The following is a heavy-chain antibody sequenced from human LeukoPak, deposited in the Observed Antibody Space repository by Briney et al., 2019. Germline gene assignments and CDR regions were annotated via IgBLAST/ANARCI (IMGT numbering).Heavy chain of an antibody. CDR1: GFTFSSYT. V-gene: IGHV3-23*01. CDR2: ITDTGATT. J-gene: IGHJ4*02. CDR3: TKGNIGYYYDY. Sequence: GGSLRLSCAASGFTFSSYTMSWVRQAPGKGLEWVSAITDTGATTYYADSVKGLVTISRDNSKNTLYLHMNSLRAEDTAVYFCTKGNIGYYYDYWGQGTLVTVSS. D-gene: IGHD2/OR15-2a*01.